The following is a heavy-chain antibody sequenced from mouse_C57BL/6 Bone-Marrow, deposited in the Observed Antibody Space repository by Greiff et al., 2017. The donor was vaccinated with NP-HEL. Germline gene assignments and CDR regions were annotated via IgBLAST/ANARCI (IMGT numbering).Heavy chain of an antibody. J-gene: IGHJ3*01. CDR3: AVRRTPWFAY. CDR1: GFTFSSYA. Sequence: EVKVVESGGGLVKPGGSLKLSCAASGFTFSSYAMSWVRQTPEKRLEWVATISDGGSYTYYPDNVKGRFTISRDNAKNNLYLQMSHLKSEDTAMYYCAVRRTPWFAYWGQGTLVTVSA. V-gene: IGHV5-4*03. CDR2: ISDGGSYT.